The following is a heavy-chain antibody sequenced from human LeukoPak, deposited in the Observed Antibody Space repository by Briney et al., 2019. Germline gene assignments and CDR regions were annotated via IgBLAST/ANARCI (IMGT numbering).Heavy chain of an antibody. J-gene: IGHJ4*02. D-gene: IGHD2-2*01. CDR2: IYYSGST. V-gene: IGHV4-39*07. CDR3: ARGVVVVPAAGFDY. Sequence: SETLSLTCTVSGGSISSSSYYWGWIRQPPGKGLEWIGSIYYSGSTYYNPSLKSRVTISVDTSKNQFSLKLSSVTAADTAVYYCARGVVVVPAAGFDYWGQGTLVTVSS. CDR1: GGSISSSSYY.